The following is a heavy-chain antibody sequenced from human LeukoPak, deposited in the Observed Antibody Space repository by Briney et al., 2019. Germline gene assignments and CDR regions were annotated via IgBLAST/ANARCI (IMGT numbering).Heavy chain of an antibody. CDR1: GGSISNYY. V-gene: IGHV4-59*12. Sequence: SETLSLTCTVSGGSISNYYWSWIRQPPGKGLEWIGYIYHSGSTYYNPSLKSRVTISVDRSKNQFSLKLSSVTAADTAVYYCARGAGGYCSSTSCYGGDYFDYWGQGTLVTVSS. CDR2: IYHSGST. CDR3: ARGAGGYCSSTSCYGGDYFDY. D-gene: IGHD2-2*01. J-gene: IGHJ4*02.